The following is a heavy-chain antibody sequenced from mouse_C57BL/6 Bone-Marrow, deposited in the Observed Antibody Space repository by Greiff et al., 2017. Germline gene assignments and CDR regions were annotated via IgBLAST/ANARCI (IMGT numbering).Heavy chain of an antibody. CDR3: ARGDWDLALFAY. J-gene: IGHJ3*01. Sequence: QVQLQQSGAELVKPGASVKISCKASGYAFSSYWMNWVKQRPGKGLEWMGQIYPGDGDTNYNGKFKGTATLTADNSSSTAYMQLSSLTSEDSAVYFCARGDWDLALFAYWGQGTLVTVSA. CDR1: GYAFSSYW. D-gene: IGHD4-1*01. CDR2: IYPGDGDT. V-gene: IGHV1-80*01.